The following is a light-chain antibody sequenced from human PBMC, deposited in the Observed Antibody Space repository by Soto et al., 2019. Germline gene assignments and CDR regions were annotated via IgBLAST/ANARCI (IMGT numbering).Light chain of an antibody. CDR2: DVS. Sequence: QSALTQPASVSGSPGQSLTISCTGTSSDVGAYNHVSWLQHHPGKAPKLMIYDVSTRPSGVSNRFSGSKSGNTASLTISGLQAEDDADYYCLSYTTSTTYVFGTGTKLTVL. J-gene: IGLJ1*01. V-gene: IGLV2-14*03. CDR1: SSDVGAYNH. CDR3: LSYTTSTTYV.